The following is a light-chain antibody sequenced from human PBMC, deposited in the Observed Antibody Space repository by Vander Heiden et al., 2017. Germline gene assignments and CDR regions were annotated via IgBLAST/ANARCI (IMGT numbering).Light chain of an antibody. J-gene: IGLJ1*01. CDR3: QSYDSSLSGSYV. CDR2: GDT. CDR1: SSNIGAGYD. V-gene: IGLV1-40*01. Sequence: QSVLTQPPSVSGAPGQRVTISCTGSSSNIGAGYDVHWYQQLPGTAHKLLIFGDTNRPSGVPDRFSGSKSGTSASLAITGLQAEDEAVYYCQSYDSSLSGSYVFGSGTKVTVL.